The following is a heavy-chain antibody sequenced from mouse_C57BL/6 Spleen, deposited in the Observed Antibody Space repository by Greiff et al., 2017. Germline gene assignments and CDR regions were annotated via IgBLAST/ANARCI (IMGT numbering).Heavy chain of an antibody. CDR1: GYTFTSYW. CDR2: IDPSDSYT. V-gene: IGHV1-59*01. Sequence: VQLQQSGAELVRPGTSVKLSCKASGYTFTSYWMHWVKQRPGQGLQWIGVIDPSDSYTNYNQKFKGKATLTVDTSSSTAYMQLSSLTSEDSAVYYCARAETAQVPDYWGQGTTLTVSS. D-gene: IGHD3-2*02. J-gene: IGHJ2*01. CDR3: ARAETAQVPDY.